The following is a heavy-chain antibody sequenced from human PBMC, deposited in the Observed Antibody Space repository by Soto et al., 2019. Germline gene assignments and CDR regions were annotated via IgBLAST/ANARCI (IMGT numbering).Heavy chain of an antibody. CDR1: GFTFSSYG. J-gene: IGHJ6*03. CDR2: ISYDGSNK. CDR3: ARWLADYYYYYMDV. V-gene: IGHV3-30*03. D-gene: IGHD5-12*01. Sequence: PGGSLRLSCAASGFTFSSYGMHWVRQAPGKGLEWVAVISYDGSNKYYAESVKGRFTISRDNSKNTLYLQMNSLRAEDTAVYYCARWLADYYYYYMDVWGKGTTVTVSS.